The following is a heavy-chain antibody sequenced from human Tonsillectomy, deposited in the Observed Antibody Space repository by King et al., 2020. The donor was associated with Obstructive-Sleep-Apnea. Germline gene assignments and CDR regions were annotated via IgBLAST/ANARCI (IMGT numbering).Heavy chain of an antibody. CDR1: GDSVSSNSAA. V-gene: IGHV6-1*01. CDR3: ARAEYVGGNSVKSYPIDY. J-gene: IGHJ4*02. D-gene: IGHD4-23*01. Sequence: VQLQQSGPGLVKPSQTLSLTCAISGDSVSSNSAAWNWIRQSPSRGLEWLGRTYYRSKWYNDYAVSVKSRITINPDTSKNQFSLQLNSVTPEDTAVYYCARAEYVGGNSVKSYPIDYWGQGTLVTVSS. CDR2: TYYRSKWYN.